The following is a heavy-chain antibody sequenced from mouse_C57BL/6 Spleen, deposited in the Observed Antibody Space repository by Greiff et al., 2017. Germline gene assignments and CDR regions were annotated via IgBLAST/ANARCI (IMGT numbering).Heavy chain of an antibody. Sequence: QVQLKQPGAELVKPGASVKLSCKASGYTFTSYWMHWVKQRPGQGLEWIGMIHPNSGSTNYNEKFKSKATLTVDKSSSTAYMQLSSLTSEDSAVYYCARSYTAGAMDYWGQGTSVTVSS. D-gene: IGHD1-2*01. CDR2: IHPNSGST. CDR3: ARSYTAGAMDY. J-gene: IGHJ4*01. V-gene: IGHV1-64*01. CDR1: GYTFTSYW.